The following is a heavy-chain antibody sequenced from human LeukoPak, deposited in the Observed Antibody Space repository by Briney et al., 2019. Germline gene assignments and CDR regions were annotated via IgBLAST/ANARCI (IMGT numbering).Heavy chain of an antibody. Sequence: PSETLSLTCAVYGGSFSGYYWSWIRQPAGKRPEWIGRIYSSGSASYNPSLKSRVTMSVDTSKNQFYLKVSSVTAADTAVYYCAREDPQTTVPEGMDVWGQGTTVTVSS. D-gene: IGHD4-17*01. CDR1: GGSFSGYY. V-gene: IGHV4-4*07. CDR3: AREDPQTTVPEGMDV. CDR2: IYSSGSA. J-gene: IGHJ6*02.